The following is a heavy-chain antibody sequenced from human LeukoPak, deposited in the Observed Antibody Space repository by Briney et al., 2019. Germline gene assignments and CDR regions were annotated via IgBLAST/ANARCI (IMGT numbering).Heavy chain of an antibody. D-gene: IGHD3-9*01. CDR2: IYHSGTT. J-gene: IGHJ3*02. CDR1: GYSISSGYY. V-gene: IGHV4-38-2*02. Sequence: NASETLSLTCTVSGYSISSGYYWGWFRQPPGKGLEWIGSIYHSGTTYYNPSLKSRVTISVDTSKKQFSLKLRSVTAADTAVYYCARLKSRLAPFDIWGQGTMVTVSS. CDR3: ARLKSRLAPFDI.